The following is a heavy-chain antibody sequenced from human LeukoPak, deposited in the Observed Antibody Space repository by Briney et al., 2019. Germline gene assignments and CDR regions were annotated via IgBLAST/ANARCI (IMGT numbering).Heavy chain of an antibody. Sequence: SETLSLTCTVSGGSISSSSYYWGWIRQPPGKGLEWIGSIYYSGSTYYNPSLKSRVTISVDTSKNQFSLKLSSVTAADTAVYYCASSRGYSYGRIDAFDIWGQGTMVTVSS. CDR1: GGSISSSSYY. CDR3: ASSRGYSYGRIDAFDI. J-gene: IGHJ3*02. V-gene: IGHV4-39*07. D-gene: IGHD5-18*01. CDR2: IYYSGST.